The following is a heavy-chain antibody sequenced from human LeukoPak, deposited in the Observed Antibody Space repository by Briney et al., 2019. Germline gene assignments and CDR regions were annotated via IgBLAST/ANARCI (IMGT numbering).Heavy chain of an antibody. D-gene: IGHD1-7*01. Sequence: SETLSLTCIVPGGSISSSSYYWAWIRQSPGKGLEWIGTFSSGGSAYYNPSLTSRVSISKDTSDNQFSLRLYSVTAADTAVYCCARKQTGTMYDVWGQGTQVTVSS. J-gene: IGHJ4*02. V-gene: IGHV4-39*07. CDR1: GGSISSSSYY. CDR2: FSSGGSA. CDR3: ARKQTGTMYDV.